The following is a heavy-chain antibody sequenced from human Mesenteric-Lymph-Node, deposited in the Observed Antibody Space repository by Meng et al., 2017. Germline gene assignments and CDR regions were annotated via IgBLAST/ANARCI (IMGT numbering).Heavy chain of an antibody. CDR3: ARGQRSYSGSYPEWFDP. V-gene: IGHV4-30-4*01. J-gene: IGHJ5*02. CDR1: GGSISSGGYY. CDR2: IYYSGST. Sequence: QVQLQESGPGLVKPSQTLSLTCTVSGGSISSGGYYWSWIRQPPGKGLEWIGCIYYSGSTYYNPSLKGRVTISVDTSKNQFSLNLSSVTAADTAVYYCARGQRSYSGSYPEWFDPWGQGTLVTVSS. D-gene: IGHD1-26*01.